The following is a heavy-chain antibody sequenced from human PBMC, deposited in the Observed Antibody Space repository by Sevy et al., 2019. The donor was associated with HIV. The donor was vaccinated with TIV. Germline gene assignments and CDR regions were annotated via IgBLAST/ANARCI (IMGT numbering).Heavy chain of an antibody. CDR1: GYTLTELS. CDR3: ATQHYDYDGSGDFDY. V-gene: IGHV1-24*01. CDR2: FDPEDGET. Sequence: ASVKVSCKVSGYTLTELSMHWVRQAPGKGLEWMGRFDPEDGETIYAQKFQGRVTMTEDTSTDTAYMELGSLTSYDTAVYYFATQHYDYDGSGDFDYWGQGTLVTVSS. D-gene: IGHD3-10*01. J-gene: IGHJ4*02.